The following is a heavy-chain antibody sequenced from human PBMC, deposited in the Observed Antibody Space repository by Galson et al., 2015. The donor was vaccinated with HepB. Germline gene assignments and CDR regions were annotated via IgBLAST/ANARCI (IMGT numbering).Heavy chain of an antibody. V-gene: IGHV4-39*01. D-gene: IGHD1-26*01. Sequence: TLSLTCTVSGGSINSGNYYWGWIRQPPGKGLEWIGSIYYTGSTYYNPSLKSRVTISVDTSKNQFSLKLSSVTAADTALYYCARHSGSYYSRLGYWGQGTLVTVSS. CDR2: IYYTGST. J-gene: IGHJ4*02. CDR3: ARHSGSYYSRLGY. CDR1: GGSINSGNYY.